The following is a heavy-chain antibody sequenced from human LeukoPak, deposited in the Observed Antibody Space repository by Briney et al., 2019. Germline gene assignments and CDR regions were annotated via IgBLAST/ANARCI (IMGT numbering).Heavy chain of an antibody. V-gene: IGHV3-30*04. CDR1: GFTFSTYA. Sequence: GGSLRLSCAASGFTFSTYAMHWVRQAPGKGLEWVAIISYDGSNKHYADSVKGRFTISRDNSKNTVSLQMNSLRAEDTAVYYCAREEYYHDGSGYYPVYYFDYWGQGTLVTGSS. D-gene: IGHD3-22*01. CDR2: ISYDGSNK. J-gene: IGHJ4*02. CDR3: AREEYYHDGSGYYPVYYFDY.